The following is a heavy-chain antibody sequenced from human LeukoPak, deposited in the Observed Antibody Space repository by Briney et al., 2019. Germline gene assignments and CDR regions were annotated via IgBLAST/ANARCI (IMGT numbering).Heavy chain of an antibody. CDR2: IKQDGSEK. CDR3: AREYCSGGSCYRRFIAVAGLDY. J-gene: IGHJ4*02. D-gene: IGHD2-15*01. V-gene: IGHV3-7*01. Sequence: GGSLRLSCAASGFTFSSYWMSWVRQAPGKGLEWVANIKQDGSEKYYVDSVKGRFTISRDNAKNSLYLQMNSLRAEETAVYYCAREYCSGGSCYRRFIAVAGLDYWGQGTLVTVSS. CDR1: GFTFSSYW.